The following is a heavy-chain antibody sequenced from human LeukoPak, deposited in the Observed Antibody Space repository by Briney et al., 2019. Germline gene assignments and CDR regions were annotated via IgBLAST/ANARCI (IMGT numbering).Heavy chain of an antibody. CDR1: GYSFTNYW. D-gene: IGHD4-17*01. J-gene: IGHJ4*02. CDR2: IDPSDSYT. Sequence: GESLTISCKGSGYSFTNYWISWVRQMPGKGLEWMGRIDPSDSYTKYSPSFEGHVTISVDKSISTAFLQWSSLKASDSATYYCATGASKVTTDFANYWGQGSQVAVSS. V-gene: IGHV5-10-1*01. CDR3: ATGASKVTTDFANY.